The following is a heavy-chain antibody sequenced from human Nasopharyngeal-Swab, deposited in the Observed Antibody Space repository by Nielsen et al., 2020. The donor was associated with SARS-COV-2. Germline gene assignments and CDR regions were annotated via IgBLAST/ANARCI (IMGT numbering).Heavy chain of an antibody. CDR1: GFVFSGSA. J-gene: IGHJ4*02. V-gene: IGHV3-73*01. CDR3: TTDYYFDY. Sequence: GGSLRLSCAASGFVFSGSAIHWVRQASGKGLEWLGRIGDKDHNYATTYGASVKGRFTISRDDSKNTAFLQMDSLKTEDTALYYCTTDYYFDYWGQGTLVTVSS. CDR2: IGDKDHNYAT.